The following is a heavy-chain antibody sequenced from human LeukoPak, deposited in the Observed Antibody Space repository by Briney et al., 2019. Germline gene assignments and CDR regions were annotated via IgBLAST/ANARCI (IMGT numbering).Heavy chain of an antibody. CDR2: IYYSGST. Sequence: PSETLSLTCTVSGGSISSSSYYWGWIRQPPGKGLEWIGSIYYSGSTYYNPSLKSRVTIPVDTSKNQFSLKLSSVTAADTAVYYCARHVAIFGVVISWFDPWGQGTLATVSS. CDR3: ARHVAIFGVVISWFDP. J-gene: IGHJ5*02. D-gene: IGHD3-3*01. CDR1: GGSISSSSYY. V-gene: IGHV4-39*01.